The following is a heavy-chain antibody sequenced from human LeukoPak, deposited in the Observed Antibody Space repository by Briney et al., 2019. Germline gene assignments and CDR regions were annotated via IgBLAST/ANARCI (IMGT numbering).Heavy chain of an antibody. J-gene: IGHJ3*02. CDR1: GCTFSSYA. V-gene: IGHV1-69*05. D-gene: IGHD1-26*01. Sequence: ASVKVSCKASGCTFSSYAISWVRQAPGQGLEWMGRIIPIFGTANYAQKFQGRVTITTDESTRTAYMELSSLRSEDTAVYYCARGTKGGIVGATGAFDIWGQGTMVTVSS. CDR3: ARGTKGGIVGATGAFDI. CDR2: IIPIFGTA.